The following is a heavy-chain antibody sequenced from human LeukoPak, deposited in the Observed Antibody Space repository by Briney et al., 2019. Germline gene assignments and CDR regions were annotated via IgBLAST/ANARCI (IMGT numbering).Heavy chain of an antibody. CDR1: GGTFSSYA. D-gene: IGHD3-22*01. V-gene: IGHV1-69*05. CDR3: AREGYYYDSSGYYLDY. CDR2: IIPIFGTA. J-gene: IGHJ4*02. Sequence: GASVKVSCKASGGTFSSYAISWVRQAPGQGLEWMGGIIPIFGTANYAQKFQGRVTITTDESTSTAYMELSSLRSEGTAVYYCAREGYYYDSSGYYLDYWGQGTLVTVSS.